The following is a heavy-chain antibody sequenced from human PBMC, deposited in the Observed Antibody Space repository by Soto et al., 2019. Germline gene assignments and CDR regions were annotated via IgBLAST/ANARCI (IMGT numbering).Heavy chain of an antibody. CDR3: ARDKITGLFDY. CDR1: GGSFSGHY. CDR2: LNHSGST. D-gene: IGHD2-8*02. Sequence: PSETLSLTCAVSGGSFSGHYWSWIRQPPGKGLEWIGELNHSGSTNYNPSLKSRVTISVDTSKNQFSLKLTSVTAADTAVYYCARDKITGLFDYWGQGTLVTVSS. J-gene: IGHJ4*02. V-gene: IGHV4-34*01.